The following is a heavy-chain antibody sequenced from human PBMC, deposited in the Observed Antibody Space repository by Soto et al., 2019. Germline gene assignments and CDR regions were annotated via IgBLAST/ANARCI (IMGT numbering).Heavy chain of an antibody. J-gene: IGHJ6*03. CDR3: ARGPVDTAMVRMDYYYMDV. D-gene: IGHD5-18*01. Sequence: GASVKVSCKASGYTFTGYYMHWVRQAPGQGLDWMGWINPNSGGTNYAQKFQGWVTMTRDTSISTAYMELSRLRSDDTAVYYCARGPVDTAMVRMDYYYMDVWGKGTTATVSS. CDR1: GYTFTGYY. CDR2: INPNSGGT. V-gene: IGHV1-2*04.